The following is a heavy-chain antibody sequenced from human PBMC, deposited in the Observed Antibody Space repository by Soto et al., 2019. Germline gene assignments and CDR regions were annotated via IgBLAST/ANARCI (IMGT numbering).Heavy chain of an antibody. Sequence: GGSLRLSCAASGFTFSSYGMHWVRQAPGKGLEWVAVIWYDGSNKYYADSVKGRFTISRDNSKNTLYLQMNSLRAEDTAVYYCAREVNSPMAYPESYYYYGMDVWGQGTTVTVSS. D-gene: IGHD3-10*01. V-gene: IGHV3-33*01. CDR2: IWYDGSNK. CDR3: AREVNSPMAYPESYYYYGMDV. J-gene: IGHJ6*02. CDR1: GFTFSSYG.